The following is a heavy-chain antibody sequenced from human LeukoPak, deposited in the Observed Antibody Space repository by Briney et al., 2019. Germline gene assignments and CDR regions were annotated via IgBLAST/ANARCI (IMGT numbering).Heavy chain of an antibody. J-gene: IGHJ6*03. V-gene: IGHV1-69*05. CDR3: AAGFYDFWSETDYYYYMDV. D-gene: IGHD3-3*01. Sequence: SVKVSCKASGGTFSSYAISWVRQAPGQGLEWVGGIIPKFGAANYAQKFQGRVTITTDESTSTAYMELSRLRSEDTAIFYCAAGFYDFWSETDYYYYMDVWGKGTTVTVSS. CDR1: GGTFSSYA. CDR2: IIPKFGAA.